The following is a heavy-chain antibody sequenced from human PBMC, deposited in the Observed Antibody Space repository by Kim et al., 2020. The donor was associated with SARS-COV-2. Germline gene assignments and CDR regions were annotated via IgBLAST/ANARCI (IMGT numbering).Heavy chain of an antibody. Sequence: ASVKVSCKASGYTFTSYDINWVRQATGQGLEWMGWMNPNSGNTGYAQKLQGRVTMTRNTSIRTAYMELSSLRSEDTAVYYCARGRNWAEITIFGVVPYYYYIDVWGKGTTVTVSS. CDR1: GYTFTSYD. V-gene: IGHV1-8*01. D-gene: IGHD3-3*01. J-gene: IGHJ6*03. CDR3: ARGRNWAEITIFGVVPYYYYIDV. CDR2: MNPNSGNT.